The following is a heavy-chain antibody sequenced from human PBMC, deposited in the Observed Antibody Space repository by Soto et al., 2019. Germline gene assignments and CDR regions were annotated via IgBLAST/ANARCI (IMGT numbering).Heavy chain of an antibody. CDR1: SGSISSSKW. CDR2: IHESGST. J-gene: IGHJ4*02. Sequence: QVQLQESGPGLVKPSGTLSLTCVVSSGSISSSKWWSWVRQPPGKGLEWIGEIHESGSTNYNPSLXSXVTISLDKSKNQCSLNLNSVTAADTAVYYCAREGRDSYNLGYWGQGTLVTVSS. V-gene: IGHV4-4*02. D-gene: IGHD1-1*01. CDR3: AREGRDSYNLGY.